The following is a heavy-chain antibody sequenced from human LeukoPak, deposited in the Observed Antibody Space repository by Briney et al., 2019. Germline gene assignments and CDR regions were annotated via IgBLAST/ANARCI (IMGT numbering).Heavy chain of an antibody. CDR2: IKSKTDGGPT. Sequence: GGSLRLSWVASGFPFSKAWMGSVRPAPGQGLEWVGRIKSKTDGGPTDYAAPVKGRFTISRDDSKDTLYLQMNSLKTEDTAVYYCTTIPELRFLEWLLPFDYGGQGTLVTVSS. D-gene: IGHD3-3*01. V-gene: IGHV3-15*01. CDR1: GFPFSKAW. CDR3: TTIPELRFLEWLLPFDY. J-gene: IGHJ4*02.